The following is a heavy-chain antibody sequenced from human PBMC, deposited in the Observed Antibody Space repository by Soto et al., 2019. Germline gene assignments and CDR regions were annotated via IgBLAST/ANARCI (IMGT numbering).Heavy chain of an antibody. V-gene: IGHV3-21*01. Sequence: GGSLRLSCAASGFTFSSYSMNWVRQAPGKGLEWVSSISSSSSYIYYADSVKGRFTISRDNAKNSLYLQMNSLRAEDTAVYYCARDGIRSSSLGAYYYYMDVWGKGTTVTVSS. D-gene: IGHD6-6*01. CDR2: ISSSSSYI. CDR1: GFTFSSYS. J-gene: IGHJ6*03. CDR3: ARDGIRSSSLGAYYYYMDV.